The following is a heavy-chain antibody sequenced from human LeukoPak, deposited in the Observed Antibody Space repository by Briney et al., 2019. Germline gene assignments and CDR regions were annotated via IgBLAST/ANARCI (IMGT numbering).Heavy chain of an antibody. V-gene: IGHV4-59*08. D-gene: IGHD3-10*01. CDR1: GGSMSSYY. Sequence: PSETLSLTCTVSGGSMSSYYWSWIRQPPGKGLEWIGYIYYSGSTNYNPSLKGRVTISVDTSKNQFSLKLSSVTAADTAVYYCARHYRGSGSIYGMDVWGQGTTVTVSS. J-gene: IGHJ6*02. CDR2: IYYSGST. CDR3: ARHYRGSGSIYGMDV.